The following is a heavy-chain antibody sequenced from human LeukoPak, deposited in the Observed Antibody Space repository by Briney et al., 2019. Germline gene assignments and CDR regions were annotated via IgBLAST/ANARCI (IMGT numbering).Heavy chain of an antibody. V-gene: IGHV3-53*01. CDR1: GFTFSDYY. CDR2: IYSGGSI. J-gene: IGHJ3*02. CDR3: AKGPIPCSSTSCPRSAFDI. Sequence: PGRSLRLSCVASGFTFSDYYMSWIRQAPGKGLEWVSVIYSGGSIYYADSVKGRFTISRDNSNDTLYLQMNSLRVEDTAMYYCAKGPIPCSSTSCPRSAFDIWGQGTMVTVSS. D-gene: IGHD2-2*01.